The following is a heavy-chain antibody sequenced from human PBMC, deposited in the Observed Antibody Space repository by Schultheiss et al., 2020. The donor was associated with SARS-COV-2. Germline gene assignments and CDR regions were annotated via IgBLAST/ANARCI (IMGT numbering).Heavy chain of an antibody. CDR1: GYTFTSYD. J-gene: IGHJ4*02. CDR3: ARGDDYYDNSGYHPNY. D-gene: IGHD3-22*01. CDR2: MNPNSGNT. Sequence: ASVKVSCKASGYTFTSYDINWVRQATGQGLEWMGWMNPNSGNTGYAQKFQGRVTMTRDTSISTAYMELSRLRSDDTAVYYCARGDDYYDNSGYHPNYWGQGTLVTVSS. V-gene: IGHV1-8*01.